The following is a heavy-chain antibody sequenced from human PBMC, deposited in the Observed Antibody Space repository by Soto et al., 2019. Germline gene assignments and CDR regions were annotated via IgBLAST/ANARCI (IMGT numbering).Heavy chain of an antibody. CDR3: VTYSSGYYWFDY. V-gene: IGHV5-51*01. CDR1: GYSFSNYW. CDR2: IYPGDSDT. Sequence: GESLKISCKGSGYSFSNYWIGWVRQMPGKGLEWMGIIYPGDSDTRYSPSLQGQVTISVDKSISTAYLQWSSLQASDTAMYYCVTYSSGYYWFDYWGQGTLVTVSS. D-gene: IGHD3-22*01. J-gene: IGHJ4*02.